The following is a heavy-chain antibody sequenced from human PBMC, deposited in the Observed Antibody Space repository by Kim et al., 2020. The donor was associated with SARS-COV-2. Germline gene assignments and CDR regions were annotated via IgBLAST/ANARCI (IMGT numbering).Heavy chain of an antibody. CDR2: ISASNGNT. V-gene: IGHV1-18*01. CDR3: ARSKDYYDSSGYDIDY. J-gene: IGHJ4*02. D-gene: IGHD3-22*01. Sequence: ASVKVSCKASGYTFTSYGISWVRQAPGQGLEWMGWISASNGNTNYAQKLQGRVTMTTDTSTSTAYKELRSLRSDDTAVYYCARSKDYYDSSGYDIDYWGQGTLVTVSS. CDR1: GYTFTSYG.